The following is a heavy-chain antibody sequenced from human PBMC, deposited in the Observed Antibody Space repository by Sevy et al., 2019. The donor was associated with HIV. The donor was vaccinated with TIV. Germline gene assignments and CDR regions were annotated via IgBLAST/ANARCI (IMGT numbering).Heavy chain of an antibody. CDR3: ARGPRGLYYYDSSGYRNWFDP. J-gene: IGHJ5*02. CDR2: ISAYNGNT. CDR1: GYTFTSYG. Sequence: ASVKVSCKASGYTFTSYGISWVRQAPGQGLEWMGWISAYNGNTNYAQKLQGRVTMTTDTSTSKAYMELGSLRSDDTAVYYCARGPRGLYYYDSSGYRNWFDPWGQGTLVTVSS. D-gene: IGHD3-22*01. V-gene: IGHV1-18*01.